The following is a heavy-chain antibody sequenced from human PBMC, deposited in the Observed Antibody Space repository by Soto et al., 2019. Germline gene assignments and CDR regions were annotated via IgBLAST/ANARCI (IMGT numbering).Heavy chain of an antibody. CDR3: ANARTATFLSGPHYFDY. Sequence: EVQLLESGGGLVQPGGSLRLSCAASAFTFSNYAMNWVRQAPGEGLEWISAIRGSGGSTYYADSVKGRFTISRDNSKNTLYLQMNSLRAEDTAVYYCANARTATFLSGPHYFDYWGQGTLVTVSS. J-gene: IGHJ4*02. CDR1: AFTFSNYA. V-gene: IGHV3-23*01. CDR2: IRGSGGST. D-gene: IGHD3-3*02.